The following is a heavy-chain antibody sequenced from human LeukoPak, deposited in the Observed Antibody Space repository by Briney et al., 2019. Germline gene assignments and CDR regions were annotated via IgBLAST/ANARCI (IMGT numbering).Heavy chain of an antibody. V-gene: IGHV3-30-3*01. CDR3: ARDEGSGSYYSGYFDY. D-gene: IGHD1-26*01. J-gene: IGHJ4*02. Sequence: GGSLRLSCAASGFTFSSYAMHWVRQAPGKGLEWVAVISYDGSNKYYADSVKGRFTISRDNSKTTLYLQMNRLRAEDTAVYYCARDEGSGSYYSGYFDYWGQGTLVTVSS. CDR2: ISYDGSNK. CDR1: GFTFSSYA.